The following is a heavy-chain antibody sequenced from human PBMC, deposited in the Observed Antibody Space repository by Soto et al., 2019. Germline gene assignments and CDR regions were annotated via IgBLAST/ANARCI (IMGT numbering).Heavy chain of an antibody. CDR2: IYYSGST. CDR3: ARLQYYDFWSGYYMDV. Sequence: SETLSLTCTVSGGSISSSSYYWGWIRQPPGKGLEWIGSIYYSGSTYYNPSLKSRVTISVDTSKNQFSLKLSSVTAADTAVYYCARLQYYDFWSGYYMDVWGKGTTVTVS. J-gene: IGHJ6*03. CDR1: GGSISSSSYY. V-gene: IGHV4-39*01. D-gene: IGHD3-3*01.